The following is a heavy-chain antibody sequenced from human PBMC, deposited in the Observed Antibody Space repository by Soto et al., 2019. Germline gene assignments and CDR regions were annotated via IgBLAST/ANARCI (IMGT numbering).Heavy chain of an antibody. J-gene: IGHJ6*02. Sequence: KPGGSLRLSCAASGFTFSSYSMNWVRQAPGKGLEWVSSISSSSSYIYYADSVKGRFTISRDNAKNSLYLQMNSLRAEDTAVYYCARDTRYSYGFLPGMDVWGQGTTVTVSS. CDR2: ISSSSSYI. V-gene: IGHV3-21*01. D-gene: IGHD5-18*01. CDR3: ARDTRYSYGFLPGMDV. CDR1: GFTFSSYS.